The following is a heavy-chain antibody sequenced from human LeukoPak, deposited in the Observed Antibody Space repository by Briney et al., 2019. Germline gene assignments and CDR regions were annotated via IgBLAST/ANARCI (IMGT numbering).Heavy chain of an antibody. V-gene: IGHV3-23*01. J-gene: IGHJ6*03. Sequence: GGSLRLSCAASGFIYSHFAMSWVRQAPGKGLEWVSSISGTGSHTYYADSVKGRFTISRDNSKNTVTLQMNSLRAEDTGIYFCAKLSVSDAPRLYYVHVCGKGTTVIISS. D-gene: IGHD5/OR15-5a*01. CDR3: AKLSVSDAPRLYYVHV. CDR2: ISGTGSHT. CDR1: GFIYSHFA.